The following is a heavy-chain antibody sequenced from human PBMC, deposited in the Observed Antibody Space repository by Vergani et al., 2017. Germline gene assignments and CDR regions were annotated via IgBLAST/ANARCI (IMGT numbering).Heavy chain of an antibody. D-gene: IGHD5-24*01. V-gene: IGHV1-69*01. CDR1: GCTFSSYA. CDR3: ARVSRDGYNSDYYGMDV. CDR2: IIPIFGTA. Sequence: QVQLVQSGAEVKQPGSSVKVSCKASGCTFSSYAISWVRQAPGQGLEWMGGIIPIFGTANYAQKFQGRVTITTDESTSTAYMELSSLRSEDTAVYYCARVSRDGYNSDYYGMDVWGQGTTVTVSS. J-gene: IGHJ6*02.